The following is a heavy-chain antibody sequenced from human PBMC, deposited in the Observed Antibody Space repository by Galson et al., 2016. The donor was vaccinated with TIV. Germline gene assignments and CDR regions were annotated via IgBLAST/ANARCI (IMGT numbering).Heavy chain of an antibody. CDR3: ARDRYYDASGYYFYYYGMDV. J-gene: IGHJ6*02. V-gene: IGHV3-33*01. Sequence: SLRLSCAASGFTFSSYGMHWVRQAPGKGLEWVAIISYDGSDKDYTDSVKGRFTISRGDSKNTLYLQMTSLRAEDTAVYYCARDRYYDASGYYFYYYGMDVWGQGTTVTVSS. CDR2: ISYDGSDK. D-gene: IGHD3-3*01. CDR1: GFTFSSYG.